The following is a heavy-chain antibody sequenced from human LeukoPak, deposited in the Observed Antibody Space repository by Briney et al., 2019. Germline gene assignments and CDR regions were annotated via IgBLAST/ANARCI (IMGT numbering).Heavy chain of an antibody. CDR3: VKHKDPGSYYYYYGMDV. V-gene: IGHV4-39*01. CDR2: IYYSGNT. Sequence: SETLSLTCTVSGGSISIDTFYWGWIRQPPGKGPEWIGSIYYSGNTYYNPSVETRVTISVDTSKNQFSLRLGSVTAADTAVYLCVKHKDPGSYYYYYGMDVWGQGTTVTVSS. CDR1: GGSISIDTFY. J-gene: IGHJ6*02.